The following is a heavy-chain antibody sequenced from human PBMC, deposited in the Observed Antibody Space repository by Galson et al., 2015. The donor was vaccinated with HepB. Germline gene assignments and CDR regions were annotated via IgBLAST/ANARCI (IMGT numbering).Heavy chain of an antibody. V-gene: IGHV3-30*18. D-gene: IGHD3-10*01. Sequence: SLRLSCAASGFTFSSYGMHWVRQAPGKGLEWVAVISYDGSKKYYADSVKGRFTISRDNSKNTLYLQMNSLRAEDTAVYYCAKGLYYYGSGAHDGMDVWGQGTTVTISS. CDR1: GFTFSSYG. CDR3: AKGLYYYGSGAHDGMDV. CDR2: ISYDGSKK. J-gene: IGHJ6*02.